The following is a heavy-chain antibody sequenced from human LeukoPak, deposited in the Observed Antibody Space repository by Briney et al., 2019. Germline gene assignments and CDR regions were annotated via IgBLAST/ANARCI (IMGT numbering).Heavy chain of an antibody. CDR1: GDTFSSHG. D-gene: IGHD4-17*01. V-gene: IGHV1-69*13. CDR3: ASPNDYGDHDLDAFDI. J-gene: IGHJ3*02. Sequence: GASVKVSCKASGDTFSSHGLSWVRQAPGQGLEWMGRIIPLFGTADYAQKFQGRLTIIADHATSTAYMQLSSLTSEDTAVYYCASPNDYGDHDLDAFDIWGQGTMVTVSS. CDR2: IIPLFGTA.